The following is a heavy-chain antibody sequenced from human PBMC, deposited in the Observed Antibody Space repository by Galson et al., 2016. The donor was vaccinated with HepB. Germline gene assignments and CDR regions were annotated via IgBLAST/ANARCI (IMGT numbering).Heavy chain of an antibody. D-gene: IGHD4-17*01. CDR1: GFIFTNYA. V-gene: IGHV3-23*01. CDR3: ARRYGDYSYG. Sequence: SLRLSCAASGFIFTNYAMSWVRQAPGKGLERVSAISTGGGGTYYEDSVKGRFTISRDNSKNTLYLQMNSLRAEDTAVYYCARRYGDYSYGWGQGTLVTVSS. J-gene: IGHJ1*01. CDR2: ISTGGGGT.